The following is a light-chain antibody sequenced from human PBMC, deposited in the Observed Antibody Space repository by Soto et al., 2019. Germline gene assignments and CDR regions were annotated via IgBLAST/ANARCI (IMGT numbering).Light chain of an antibody. J-gene: IGLJ1*01. V-gene: IGLV1-44*01. CDR1: SSNIGSES. CDR3: AAWDDSLNGYV. CDR2: SYN. Sequence: QSVLTQPPSTSGTPGQWVTISCSGSSSNIGSESVNWYQQLPGTAPKLLIYSYNQRPSGVPDRFSGSKSGTSASLAISGLQSEDEADYICAAWDDSLNGYVFGLGTKVTVL.